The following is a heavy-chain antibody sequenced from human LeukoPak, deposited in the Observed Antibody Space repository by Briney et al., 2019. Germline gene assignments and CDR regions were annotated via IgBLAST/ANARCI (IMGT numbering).Heavy chain of an antibody. D-gene: IGHD3-22*01. J-gene: IGHJ5*02. Sequence: ASVKVSCKASGYTFTGYYMHWVRQAPGQGLEWMGWINPNSGGTNYAQKFQGRVTMTRDTSISTAYMELSRLRSDDTAVYYCARADYYDSSGYYYGNWFDPWGQGTLVTVSS. CDR3: ARADYYDSSGYYYGNWFDP. V-gene: IGHV1-2*02. CDR2: INPNSGGT. CDR1: GYTFTGYY.